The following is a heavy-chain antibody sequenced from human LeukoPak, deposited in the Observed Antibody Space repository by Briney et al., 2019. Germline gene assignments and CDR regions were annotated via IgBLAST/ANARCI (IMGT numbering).Heavy chain of an antibody. D-gene: IGHD3-3*01. J-gene: IGHJ4*02. Sequence: PGGSLRLSCAASGFTFSSYWMHWVRQAPGKGLVWVSPINSDGSSTSYADSVKGRFTISRDNAKNTLYLQMNSLRAEDTAVYYCARGGWSGKFDYWGQGTLVTVSS. V-gene: IGHV3-74*01. CDR1: GFTFSSYW. CDR3: ARGGWSGKFDY. CDR2: INSDGSST.